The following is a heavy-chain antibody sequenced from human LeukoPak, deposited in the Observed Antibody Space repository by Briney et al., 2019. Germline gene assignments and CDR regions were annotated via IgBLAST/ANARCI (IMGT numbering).Heavy chain of an antibody. V-gene: IGHV3-21*01. CDR2: ISSSSSYI. Sequence: PGGSLRLSCAASGFTFTSYGMTWVRQAPGKGLEWVSSISSSSSYIYYSDSVKGRFTISRDNAKNSLYLQMNSLRAEDTAVYYCARASIAAAENYWGQGTLVTVSS. CDR3: ARASIAAAENY. D-gene: IGHD6-13*01. CDR1: GFTFTSYG. J-gene: IGHJ4*02.